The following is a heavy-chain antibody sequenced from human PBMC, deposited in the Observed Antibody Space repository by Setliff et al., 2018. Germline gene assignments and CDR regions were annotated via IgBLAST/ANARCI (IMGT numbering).Heavy chain of an antibody. CDR2: VFTATDDT. D-gene: IGHD3-9*01. Sequence: ASVKVSCKASGYTFTSYGISWVRQAPGQGLEWMGRVFTATDDTQFRTEFQGRVSVTRDTSMSTTYMELSGLRSDDTAVYYCVRQDILTGYYAFDYWGQGTLVTVSS. CDR3: VRQDILTGYYAFDY. J-gene: IGHJ4*02. V-gene: IGHV1-18*01. CDR1: GYTFTSYG.